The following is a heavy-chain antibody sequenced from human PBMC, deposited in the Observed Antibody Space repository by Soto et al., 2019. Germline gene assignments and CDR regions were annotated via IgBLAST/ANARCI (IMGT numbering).Heavy chain of an antibody. D-gene: IGHD5-12*01. CDR2: IKEDGSEK. J-gene: IGHJ4*02. CDR3: ASLGSGDYGGYVGSDY. Sequence: EVHLVESGGGLVQPGGSLRLSCAATGFSFSVSYMTWVRQAPGKGLEWVATIKEDGSEKYYADSVMGRFTISKDNAERSLWLQISSLRAEDTAVYYCASLGSGDYGGYVGSDYWGQGTLVTVSS. V-gene: IGHV3-7*05. CDR1: GFSFSVSY.